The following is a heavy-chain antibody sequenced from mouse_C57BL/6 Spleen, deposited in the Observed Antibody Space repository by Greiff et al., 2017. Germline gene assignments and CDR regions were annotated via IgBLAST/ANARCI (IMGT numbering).Heavy chain of an antibody. CDR1: GFTFSDYG. V-gene: IGHV5-17*01. CDR2: ISSGSSTI. Sequence: EVKLMESGGGLVKPGGSLKLSCAASGFTFSDYGMHWVRQAPEKGLEWVAYISSGSSTIYYADTVKGRFTISRDNAKNTLFLQMTSLGSADTAMYYCARDGNYGFDYWGQGTTLTVSS. D-gene: IGHD2-1*01. J-gene: IGHJ2*01. CDR3: ARDGNYGFDY.